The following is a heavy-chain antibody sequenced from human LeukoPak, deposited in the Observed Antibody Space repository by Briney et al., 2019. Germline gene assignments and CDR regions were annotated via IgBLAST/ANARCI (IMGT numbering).Heavy chain of an antibody. D-gene: IGHD6-6*01. V-gene: IGHV3-23*01. Sequence: GGSLRLSCTASGFSVSTCAMNWVRQAPGKGLEWVSGISVSGDSTYYADSVKGRFTISRDNSRNTLYLQMNSLRAEDTAVYYCATAGRLSYYFDYWGQGTLVTVSS. CDR2: ISVSGDST. J-gene: IGHJ4*02. CDR1: GFSVSTCA. CDR3: ATAGRLSYYFDY.